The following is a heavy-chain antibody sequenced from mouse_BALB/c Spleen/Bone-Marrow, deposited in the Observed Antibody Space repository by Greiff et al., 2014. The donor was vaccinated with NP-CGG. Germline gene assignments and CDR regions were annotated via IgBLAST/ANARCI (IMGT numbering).Heavy chain of an antibody. Sequence: QVQLKQSGPGLVAPSQSLSITCTVSGFSLTSYDINWIRQPPGKGLEWLGVIWTGGGTNYNSAFMSRLSISKDNSKSQVFLKMNSLQTDDTAIYYCVREGAYYGDYDWYFDVWDAGTTVTVSS. CDR2: IWTGGGT. CDR1: GFSLTSYD. V-gene: IGHV2-9-2*01. D-gene: IGHD2-13*01. J-gene: IGHJ1*01. CDR3: VREGAYYGDYDWYFDV.